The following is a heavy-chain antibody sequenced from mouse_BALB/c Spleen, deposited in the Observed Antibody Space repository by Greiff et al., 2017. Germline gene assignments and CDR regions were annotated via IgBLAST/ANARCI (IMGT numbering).Heavy chain of an antibody. V-gene: IGHV3-2*02. CDR2: ISYSGST. Sequence: DVQLQESGPGLVKPSQSLSLTCTVTGYSITSDYAWNWIRQFPGNKLEWMGYISYSGSTSYNPSLKSRISITRDTSKNQFFLQLNSVTTEDTATYYCARSHYYGSSYAMDYWGQGTSVTVSS. D-gene: IGHD1-1*01. J-gene: IGHJ4*01. CDR1: GYSITSDYA. CDR3: ARSHYYGSSYAMDY.